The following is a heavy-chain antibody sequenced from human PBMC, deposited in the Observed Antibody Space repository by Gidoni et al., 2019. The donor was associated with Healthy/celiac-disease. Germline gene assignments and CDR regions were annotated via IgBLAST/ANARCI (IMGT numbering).Heavy chain of an antibody. J-gene: IGHJ4*02. CDR2: IIPIFGTA. Sequence: QVQLVQSGAEVKKPGSSVKVSCKASGGPFSSYAITWVRQAPGQGLEWMGGIIPIFGTANYAQKFQGRVTITADKSTSTAYMELSSLRSEDTAVYYCARDFVVVTATGRLYYFDYWGQGTLVTVSS. CDR1: GGPFSSYA. D-gene: IGHD2-21*02. V-gene: IGHV1-69*06. CDR3: ARDFVVVTATGRLYYFDY.